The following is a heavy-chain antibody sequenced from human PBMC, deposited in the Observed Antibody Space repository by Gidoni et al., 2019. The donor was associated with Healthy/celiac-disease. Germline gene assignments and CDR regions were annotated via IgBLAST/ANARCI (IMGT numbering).Heavy chain of an antibody. V-gene: IGHV3-11*05. J-gene: IGHJ4*02. CDR2: ISSSSSYT. D-gene: IGHD1-26*01. Sequence: QVQLVESGGGLVKPGGSLRLSCAASGFTFSDYYMSWIRQAPGQGREWVSYISSSSSYTNYADSVKGRFTISRDNAKNSLYLQMNSLRAEDTAVYYCARGGVRGTLGKFDYWGQGTLVTVSS. CDR3: ARGGVRGTLGKFDY. CDR1: GFTFSDYY.